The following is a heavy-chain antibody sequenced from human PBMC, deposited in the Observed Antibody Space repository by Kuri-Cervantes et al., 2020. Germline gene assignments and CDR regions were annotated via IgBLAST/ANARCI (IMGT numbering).Heavy chain of an antibody. CDR1: GFTFSSYA. Sequence: GESLKISCAASGFTFSSYAMHWVRQAPGKGLEWVSVIYSGGSTYYADSVKGRFTISRDNSKNTLYLQMNSLRAEDTAVYYCARGGLWFGELSSFDYWGQGTLVTVSS. CDR3: ARGGLWFGELSSFDY. V-gene: IGHV3-66*02. D-gene: IGHD3-10*01. J-gene: IGHJ4*02. CDR2: IYSGGST.